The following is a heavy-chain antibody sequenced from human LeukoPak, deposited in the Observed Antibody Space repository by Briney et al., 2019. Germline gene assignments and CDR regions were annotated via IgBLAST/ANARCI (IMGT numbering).Heavy chain of an antibody. D-gene: IGHD2-2*01. Sequence: GGSLRLSCAASGFTFSSHSMNWVRQAPGKGLEWVSSISSSSSYIYYADSAKGRFTISRDNAKNSLYLQMNSLRAEDTAVYYCARDGVVVVPAAIVFDAFDIWGQGTMVTVSS. CDR2: ISSSSSYI. CDR1: GFTFSSHS. V-gene: IGHV3-21*01. CDR3: ARDGVVVVPAAIVFDAFDI. J-gene: IGHJ3*02.